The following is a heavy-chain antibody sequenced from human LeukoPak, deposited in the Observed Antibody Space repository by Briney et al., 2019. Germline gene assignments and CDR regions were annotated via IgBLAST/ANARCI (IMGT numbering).Heavy chain of an antibody. CDR2: INPNSGGT. CDR3: ARTPPVRYFDWTLYYYMDV. D-gene: IGHD3-9*01. J-gene: IGHJ6*03. Sequence: ASVKVSCKASGYTFTGYYMHWVRQAPGQGLEWMGWINPNSGGTNYAQKFQGRVTMTRDTSISTAYMELRSLRSDDTAVYYCARTPPVRYFDWTLYYYMDVWGKGTTVTISS. V-gene: IGHV1-2*02. CDR1: GYTFTGYY.